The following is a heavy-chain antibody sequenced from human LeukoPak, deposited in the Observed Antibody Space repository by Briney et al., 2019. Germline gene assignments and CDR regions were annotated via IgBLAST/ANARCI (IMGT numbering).Heavy chain of an antibody. V-gene: IGHV3-23*01. J-gene: IGHJ3*02. D-gene: IGHD5/OR15-5a*01. Sequence: PGGSLRLSHASSGFTFSRYAMIGVRQAPGKGLEGVSAISGSGAWPYYAESVKGLFTIARDNSKNTLYMQMHSLRAEDTAVYYCAKALRPLKADAFDIWGQGTMVTVSS. CDR2: ISGSGAWP. CDR3: AKALRPLKADAFDI. CDR1: GFTFSRYA.